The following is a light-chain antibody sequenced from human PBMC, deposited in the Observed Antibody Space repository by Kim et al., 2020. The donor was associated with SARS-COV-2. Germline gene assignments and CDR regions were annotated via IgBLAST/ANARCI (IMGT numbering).Light chain of an antibody. Sequence: SYELTQPPSMSVSPGQTASISCSGDTSGDKYVCWYQQKAGQSPLLVIYQDNRRPAGIPERFSGSNSGNTATLTISGTQALDEADYYCQTWDNNTWLFGGGTQLTVL. J-gene: IGLJ2*01. CDR3: QTWDNNTWL. V-gene: IGLV3-1*01. CDR1: TSGDKY. CDR2: QDN.